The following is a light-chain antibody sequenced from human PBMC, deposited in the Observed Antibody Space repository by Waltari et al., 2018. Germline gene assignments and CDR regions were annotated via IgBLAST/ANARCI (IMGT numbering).Light chain of an antibody. V-gene: IGLV1-51*01. Sequence: QSVLTQPPSVSAAPGQEVTISCSGSTSDIGAHFVPWYQQLPGTAPKLLIYDNVKRPSGISDLFTASKSGTSATLGITGLQTGDEADYYCGTWDVSLNLLFGGGTRVTVL. CDR1: TSDIGAHF. CDR2: DNV. CDR3: GTWDVSLNLL. J-gene: IGLJ2*01.